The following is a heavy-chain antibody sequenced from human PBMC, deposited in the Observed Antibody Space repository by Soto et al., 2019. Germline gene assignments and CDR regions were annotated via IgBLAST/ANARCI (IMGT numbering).Heavy chain of an antibody. CDR3: AKEARSRAVTATRVYGMDV. D-gene: IGHD4-17*01. V-gene: IGHV3-30*18. Sequence: QVNLVESGGGVVQPGRPLRLSCAASGFTFSDYGMHWVRQAPGKGLEWVAAISHDGSNKFYGDSVKGRFTISRDNSKNTLLLQTDSLRDEDTAVYFCAKEARSRAVTATRVYGMDVWGQGTTVAVSS. CDR2: ISHDGSNK. J-gene: IGHJ6*02. CDR1: GFTFSDYG.